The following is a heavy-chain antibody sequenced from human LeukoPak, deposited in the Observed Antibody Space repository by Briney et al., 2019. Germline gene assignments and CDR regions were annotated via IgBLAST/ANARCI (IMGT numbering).Heavy chain of an antibody. CDR2: ISVSNGNT. CDR3: ARDRDRMVQGVTALFDY. J-gene: IGHJ4*02. D-gene: IGHD3-10*01. V-gene: IGHV1-18*04. Sequence: ASVKVSCKTSGYTFTTYGISWVRQAPGQGLGWMGWISVSNGNTKYAQKVQGRVTMTTDTSTTTAYMEVRSLRSDDTAVYYCARDRDRMVQGVTALFDYWGQGTLVTVSS. CDR1: GYTFTTYG.